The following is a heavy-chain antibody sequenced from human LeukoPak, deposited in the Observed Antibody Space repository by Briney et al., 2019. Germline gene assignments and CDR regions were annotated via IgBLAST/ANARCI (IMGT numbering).Heavy chain of an antibody. CDR2: IYYSGST. V-gene: IGHV4-39*07. CDR3: ASPITMVRGVTMDV. J-gene: IGHJ6*04. Sequence: SETLSLTCTVSGGSISSSSYYWGWIRQPPGKGLEWIGSIYYSGSTYYNPSLKSRVTIPVDTSKNQFSLKLSSVTAADTAVYYCASPITMVRGVTMDVWGKGTTVTISS. D-gene: IGHD3-10*01. CDR1: GGSISSSSYY.